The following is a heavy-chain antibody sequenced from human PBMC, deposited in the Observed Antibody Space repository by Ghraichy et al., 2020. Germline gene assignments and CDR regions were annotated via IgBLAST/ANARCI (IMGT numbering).Heavy chain of an antibody. J-gene: IGHJ2*01. CDR3: ARRALEQQLGFDWYFDL. CDR1: GGSISSYY. D-gene: IGHD6-13*01. V-gene: IGHV4-59*08. Sequence: SETLSLTCTVSGGSISSYYWSWIRQPPGKGLEWIGYIYYSGSTNYNPSLKSRVTISVDTSKNQFSLKLSSVTAADTAVYYCARRALEQQLGFDWYFDLWGRGTLVTVSS. CDR2: IYYSGST.